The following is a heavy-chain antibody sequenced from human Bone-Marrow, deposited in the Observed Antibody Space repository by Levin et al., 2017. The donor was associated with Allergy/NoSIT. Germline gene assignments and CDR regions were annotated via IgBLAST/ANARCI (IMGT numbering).Heavy chain of an antibody. Sequence: SQTLSLTCAISGDRFSNNTAAWNWIRQSPSRGLEWLGRTYYRSKWYHDYAVSVKSRLTIIPDTSNNQFSLPLNSVTPEDTAVYYCAREGSYIAGRLVWFDPWGQGALVTVSS. D-gene: IGHD1-26*01. J-gene: IGHJ5*02. V-gene: IGHV6-1*01. CDR1: GDRFSNNTAA. CDR2: TYYRSKWYH. CDR3: AREGSYIAGRLVWFDP.